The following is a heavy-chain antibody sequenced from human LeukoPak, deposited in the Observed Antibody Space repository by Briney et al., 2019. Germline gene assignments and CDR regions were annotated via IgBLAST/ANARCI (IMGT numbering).Heavy chain of an antibody. CDR1: GFTFSSYW. D-gene: IGHD5-24*01. CDR3: AREERDGYNYYWYFDL. Sequence: GGSLRLSCAASGFTFSSYWMHWVRQAPGKGLEWVANIRQDGSEKYYLDSVKGRFTISRDNAKNSLYLQMSSLRAEDTAVYYCAREERDGYNYYWYFDLWGRGTLVTVSS. V-gene: IGHV3-7*01. CDR2: IRQDGSEK. J-gene: IGHJ2*01.